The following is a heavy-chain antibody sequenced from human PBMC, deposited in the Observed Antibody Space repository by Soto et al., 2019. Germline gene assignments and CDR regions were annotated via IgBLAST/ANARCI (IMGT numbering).Heavy chain of an antibody. CDR1: GFTFSSYG. D-gene: IGHD2-2*01. Sequence: QVQLVESGGGVVQPGRSLRLSCAASGFTFSSYGMHWVRQAPGKGLEWVAVISYDGSNKYYADSVKGRFTISRDNSKNTLYLQMNSLRAEDTAVYYCARDRGSKSYYYYGMDVWGQGTTVTVSS. CDR3: ARDRGSKSYYYYGMDV. V-gene: IGHV3-30*03. CDR2: ISYDGSNK. J-gene: IGHJ6*02.